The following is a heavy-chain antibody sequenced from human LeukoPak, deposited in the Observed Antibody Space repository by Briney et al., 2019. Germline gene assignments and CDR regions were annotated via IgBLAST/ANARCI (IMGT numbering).Heavy chain of an antibody. J-gene: IGHJ4*02. D-gene: IGHD1-26*01. Sequence: PGGSLRLSCAASGFTFSSYAMHWVCQAPGKGLEWVAVISYDGSNKYYADSVKGRFTISRDNSKNTLYLQMNSLRAEDTAVYYCARDGDLWELLFYFDYWGQGTLVTVSS. CDR1: GFTFSSYA. V-gene: IGHV3-30-3*01. CDR3: ARDGDLWELLFYFDY. CDR2: ISYDGSNK.